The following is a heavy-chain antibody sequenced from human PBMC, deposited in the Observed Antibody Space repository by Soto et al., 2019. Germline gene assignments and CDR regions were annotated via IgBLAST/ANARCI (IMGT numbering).Heavy chain of an antibody. CDR1: GGSIRSGGYY. CDR3: ARLGIRYYYGMDV. V-gene: IGHV4-31*03. D-gene: IGHD7-27*01. CDR2: IYYSGST. Sequence: QVQLQESGPGLVKPSQTLSLTCTVSGGSIRSGGYYWSWIRQHLGKGLEWIGYIYYSGSTYYNPSLSSRVTISVDTSKNQFSLKLSSVTAADTAVYYCARLGIRYYYGMDVWGQGTTGTVSS. J-gene: IGHJ6*02.